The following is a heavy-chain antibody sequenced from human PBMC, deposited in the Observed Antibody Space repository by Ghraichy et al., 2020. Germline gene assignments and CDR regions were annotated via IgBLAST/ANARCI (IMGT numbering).Heavy chain of an antibody. J-gene: IGHJ4*02. CDR3: ARGFGKGTVDF. CDR2: TNQDGRQK. V-gene: IGHV3-7*03. CDR1: GFTFSNSW. Sequence: GGSLRLSCTPSGFTFSNSWMIWVRQAPGKGLQWVANTNQDGRQKYHVDSVKGRFTISRDNAKNSLYLQMNSLRVEDTGLYYCARGFGKGTVDFWGQGTLVTVSS. D-gene: IGHD1-1*01.